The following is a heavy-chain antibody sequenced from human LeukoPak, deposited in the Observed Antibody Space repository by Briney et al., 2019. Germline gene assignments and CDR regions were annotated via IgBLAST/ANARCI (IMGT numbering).Heavy chain of an antibody. CDR2: IYYSGTT. D-gene: IGHD2-2*01. CDR1: GVSVSSSTYD. Sequence: SETLSLTCSVSGVSVSSSTYDWGWIRQPPGKGLEWIGNIYYSGTTYYNPSLKSRVTISIDTSKKQFSLKLTSVTAADTAVYYCVRRVLSFSRPSNFDYWGQGILVTLSS. V-gene: IGHV4-39*01. J-gene: IGHJ4*02. CDR3: VRRVLSFSRPSNFDY.